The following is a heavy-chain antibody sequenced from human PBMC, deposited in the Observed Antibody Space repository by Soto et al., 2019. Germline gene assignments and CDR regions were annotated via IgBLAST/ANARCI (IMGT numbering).Heavy chain of an antibody. V-gene: IGHV3-74*01. Sequence: GSLRLSCVASGFSFSHYWMHWVRQAPGKGLVWVSRISPDGRTTTYADSVKGRFAISRDNAKSTLYLQMNSLTVEDGAVYYCADSWLHTSYWGPGTLVTVSS. CDR2: ISPDGRTT. CDR1: GFSFSHYW. CDR3: ADSWLHTSY. J-gene: IGHJ4*02. D-gene: IGHD3-10*01.